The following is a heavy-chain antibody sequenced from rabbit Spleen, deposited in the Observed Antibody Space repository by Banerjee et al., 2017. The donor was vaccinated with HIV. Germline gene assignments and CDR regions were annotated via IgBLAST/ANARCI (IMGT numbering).Heavy chain of an antibody. D-gene: IGHD1-1*01. CDR2: IYINDGTT. V-gene: IGHV1S40*01. Sequence: QSLEESGGDLVKPGASLTLTCTASGFSFSIGYWKCWVRQAPGKGLEWIACIYINDGTTYYANWAKGRFTISKTSSTTVTLQMTSLTAADTATYFCARNYVNAFDPWGPGTLVTVS. CDR1: GFSFSIGYW. J-gene: IGHJ2*01. CDR3: ARNYVNAFDP.